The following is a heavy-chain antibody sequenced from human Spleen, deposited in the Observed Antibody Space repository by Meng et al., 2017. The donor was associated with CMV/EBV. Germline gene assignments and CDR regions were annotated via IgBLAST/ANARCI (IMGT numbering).Heavy chain of an antibody. CDR3: GNFGGDY. CDR1: GFTVSDNY. CDR2: ISWNSGSI. Sequence: SLKISCAASGFTVSDNYMGWVRQAPGKGLEWVSGISWNSGSIGYADSVKGRFTISRDNTKNSLYLQMNSLRTEDTALYYCGNFGGDYWGQGTLVTVSS. D-gene: IGHD3-16*01. V-gene: IGHV3-9*01. J-gene: IGHJ4*02.